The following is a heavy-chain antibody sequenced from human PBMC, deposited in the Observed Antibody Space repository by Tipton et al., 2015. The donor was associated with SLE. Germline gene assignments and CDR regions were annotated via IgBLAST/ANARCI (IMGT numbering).Heavy chain of an antibody. Sequence: SLRLSCAVSGGSISSSNWWSWVRQPPGKGLEWIGYIYYSGSTNYNPSLKSRVTISVDTSKNQFSLKLSSVTAADTAVYYCASSVAGFDYWGQGTLVTVSS. CDR2: IYYSGST. CDR3: ASSVAGFDY. J-gene: IGHJ4*02. V-gene: IGHV4-4*02. CDR1: GGSISSSNW. D-gene: IGHD6-19*01.